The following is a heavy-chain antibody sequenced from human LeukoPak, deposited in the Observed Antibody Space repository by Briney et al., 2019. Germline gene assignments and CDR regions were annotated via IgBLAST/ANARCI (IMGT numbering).Heavy chain of an antibody. D-gene: IGHD3-3*01. V-gene: IGHV3-23*01. CDR1: GFTFSSYA. Sequence: GGSLRLSCAASGFTFSSYAMSWVRQAPGKGLEWVSAISGSGGSTYYADSVKGRFTISRDNSKNTLYLLMNSLRAEDTAVYYCAKCGTIFGVVIYLDYWGQGTLVTVSS. J-gene: IGHJ4*02. CDR3: AKCGTIFGVVIYLDY. CDR2: ISGSGGST.